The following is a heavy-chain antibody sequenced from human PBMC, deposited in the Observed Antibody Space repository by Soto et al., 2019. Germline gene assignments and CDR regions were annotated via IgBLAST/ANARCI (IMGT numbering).Heavy chain of an antibody. CDR3: ARDFIVGWYGMDV. D-gene: IGHD3-16*02. CDR2: ISSSGSTI. CDR1: GSTFSSYE. V-gene: IGHV3-48*03. Sequence: GGSLRLSCAASGSTFSSYEMNWVRQAPGKGLEWVSYISSSGSTIYYADSVKGRFTISRDNAKNSLYLQMNSLRAEDTAVYYCARDFIVGWYGMDVWGQGTTVTVSS. J-gene: IGHJ6*02.